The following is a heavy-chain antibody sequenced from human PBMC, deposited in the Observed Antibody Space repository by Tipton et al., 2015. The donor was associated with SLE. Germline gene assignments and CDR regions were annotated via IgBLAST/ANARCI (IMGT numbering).Heavy chain of an antibody. CDR1: GGSISSSSYS. CDR3: ARGWYSRNWEWWFDP. V-gene: IGHV4-61*02. J-gene: IGHJ5*02. D-gene: IGHD6-13*01. Sequence: TLSLTCTVSGGSISSSSYSWSWIRPPAGKGLEWIGRIYTSGSTNYNPSLKSRVTISVDTSKNQVSLKLTSVTAADTAVYYCARGWYSRNWEWWFDPWGQGTLVTVSS. CDR2: IYTSGST.